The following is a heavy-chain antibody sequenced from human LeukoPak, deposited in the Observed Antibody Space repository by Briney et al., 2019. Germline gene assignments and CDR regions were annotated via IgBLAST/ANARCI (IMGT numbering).Heavy chain of an antibody. CDR3: ARDLSRFGELRDY. Sequence: PSETLSLTCTVSGGSISSSSYYWGWIRQPPGKGLEWIGSIYYSGSTYYNPSLKSRVTISVDTSKNQFSLKLSSVTAADTAVYYCARDLSRFGELRDYRGQGTLVTVSS. J-gene: IGHJ4*02. D-gene: IGHD3-10*01. CDR2: IYYSGST. V-gene: IGHV4-39*07. CDR1: GGSISSSSYY.